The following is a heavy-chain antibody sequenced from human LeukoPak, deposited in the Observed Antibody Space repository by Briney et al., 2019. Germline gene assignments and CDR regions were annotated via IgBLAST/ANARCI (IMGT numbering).Heavy chain of an antibody. CDR1: GGTFSSYA. Sequence: ASVKVSCKASGGTFSSYAISWVRQAPGQGLERMGRIIPIFGIANYAQKFQGRVTITADKSTSTAYMELSSLRSEDTAVYYCARIGLCSGGSCYVDYWGQGTLVTVSS. J-gene: IGHJ4*02. CDR3: ARIGLCSGGSCYVDY. D-gene: IGHD2-15*01. V-gene: IGHV1-69*04. CDR2: IIPIFGIA.